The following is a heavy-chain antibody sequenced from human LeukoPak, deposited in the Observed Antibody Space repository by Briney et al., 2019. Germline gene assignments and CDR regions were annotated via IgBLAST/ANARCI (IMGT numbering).Heavy chain of an antibody. CDR2: FYSTGST. D-gene: IGHD1-26*01. CDR1: GDSISSGSYY. Sequence: PSETLSLTCTVSGDSISSGSYYWGWIRQPPGKGLEWIGRFYSTGSTNYNPSLKSRVTMSVDTSKNQFSLKLSSVTAADTAVYYCARDQYSGSLDYWGQGTLVTVSS. CDR3: ARDQYSGSLDY. V-gene: IGHV4-39*07. J-gene: IGHJ4*02.